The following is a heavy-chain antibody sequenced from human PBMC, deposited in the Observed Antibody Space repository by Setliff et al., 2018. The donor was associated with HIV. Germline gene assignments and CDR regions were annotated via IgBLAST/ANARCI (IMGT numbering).Heavy chain of an antibody. V-gene: IGHV4-61*09. J-gene: IGHJ3*01. CDR3: AREWSYGAFDTFDV. CDR2: IFTSGST. CDR1: GGSISSGSYY. D-gene: IGHD5-18*01. Sequence: SETLSLTCTVSGGSISSGSYYWSWIRQPAGKGLDWVGHIFTSGSTNYNPSLKSRVTISVDTSKNQFSLKLGSVTAADTAVYYCAREWSYGAFDTFDVWGQGTMVTVSS.